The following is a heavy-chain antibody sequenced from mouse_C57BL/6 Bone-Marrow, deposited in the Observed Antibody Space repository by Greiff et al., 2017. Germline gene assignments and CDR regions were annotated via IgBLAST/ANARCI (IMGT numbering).Heavy chain of an antibody. Sequence: VQLQQPGAELVKPGASVKLSCKASGYTFTSYWMHWVKQRPGQGLEWIGMIHPNSGSTNYNEKFKSKATLTVDKSSSTAYMQLSSLTSEDSAVYYCARRDYGSSPSCFDVWGTGTTVTVSS. D-gene: IGHD1-1*01. CDR3: ARRDYGSSPSCFDV. CDR2: IHPNSGST. V-gene: IGHV1-64*01. J-gene: IGHJ1*03. CDR1: GYTFTSYW.